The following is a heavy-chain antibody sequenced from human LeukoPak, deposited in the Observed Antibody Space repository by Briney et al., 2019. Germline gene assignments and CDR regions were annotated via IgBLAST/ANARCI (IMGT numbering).Heavy chain of an antibody. CDR2: IKQDGSEK. V-gene: IGHV3-7*01. J-gene: IGHJ4*02. Sequence: PGGSLRLSCAASGFTFSSYWMSWVRQAPGKGLEWVANIKQDGSEKYYVDSVKDRFTISRDNAKNSLYLQMNSLGAEDTAVYYCAREGAPGYYDSSGYYGYWGQGTLVTVSS. CDR1: GFTFSSYW. CDR3: AREGAPGYYDSSGYYGY. D-gene: IGHD3-22*01.